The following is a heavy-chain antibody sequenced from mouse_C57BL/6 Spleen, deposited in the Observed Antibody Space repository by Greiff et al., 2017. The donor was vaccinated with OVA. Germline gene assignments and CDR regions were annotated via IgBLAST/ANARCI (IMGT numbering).Heavy chain of an antibody. D-gene: IGHD1-1*01. CDR2: ISSGGDYI. J-gene: IGHJ4*01. CDR1: GFTFSSYA. CDR3: TRWYYYGSSLYAMDY. Sequence: DVMLVESGEGLVKPGGSLKLSCAASGFTFSSYAMSWVRQTPEKRLEWVAYISSGGDYIYYADTVKGRFTISRDNARNTLYLQMSSLKSEDTALYYCTRWYYYGSSLYAMDYWGQGTSVTVSS. V-gene: IGHV5-9-1*02.